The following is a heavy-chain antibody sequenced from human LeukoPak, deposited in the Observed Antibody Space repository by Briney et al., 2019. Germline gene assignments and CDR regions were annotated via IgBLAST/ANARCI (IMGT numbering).Heavy chain of an antibody. CDR3: ATVKERKDFWSGYTNWFDP. J-gene: IGHJ5*02. Sequence: SETLSLTCAVYSGSFSGYYWSWIRQPPGKGLEWIGEINHSGSTNYNPSLKSRVTISVDTSKNQFSLKLSSVTAADTAVYYCATVKERKDFWSGYTNWFDPWGQGTLVTVSS. V-gene: IGHV4-34*01. CDR1: SGSFSGYY. D-gene: IGHD3-3*01. CDR2: INHSGST.